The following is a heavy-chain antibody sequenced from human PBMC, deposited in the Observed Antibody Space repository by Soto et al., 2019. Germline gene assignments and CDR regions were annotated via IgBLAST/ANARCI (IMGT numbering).Heavy chain of an antibody. CDR2: IITFFGAA. V-gene: IGHV1-69*01. J-gene: IGHJ6*02. CDR1: GGRFSTYA. Sequence: QVQLVQSGAEVRKPGSSVRVSCKASGGRFSTYAFNWMRQAPGQGLEWLGGIITFFGAAMYAQKFQGRVTITADELTTTAYMELGGLRSEDRAVYYCARAGKERFRGSGMDVWGQGTKVTASS. CDR3: ARAGKERFRGSGMDV. D-gene: IGHD1-1*01.